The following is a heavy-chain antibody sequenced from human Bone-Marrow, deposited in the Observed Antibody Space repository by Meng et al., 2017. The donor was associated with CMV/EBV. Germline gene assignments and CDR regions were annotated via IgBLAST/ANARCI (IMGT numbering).Heavy chain of an antibody. D-gene: IGHD1-7*01. Sequence: ASVKVSCKASGYTFTSYDINWVRQATGQGLEWMGWMNPNSGNTGYAQKFQGRVTMTRNTSISTAYMELSSLRSEDTAVYYCARESNYIVPILSNYYYYGMDVWGQGNTVNV. CDR1: GYTFTSYD. CDR2: MNPNSGNT. CDR3: ARESNYIVPILSNYYYYGMDV. V-gene: IGHV1-8*01. J-gene: IGHJ6*02.